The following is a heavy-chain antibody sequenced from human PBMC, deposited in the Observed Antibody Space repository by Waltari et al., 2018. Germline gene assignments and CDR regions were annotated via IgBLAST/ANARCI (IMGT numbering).Heavy chain of an antibody. V-gene: IGHV1-2*02. Sequence: QVQLVQSGAEVKKPGASVKVSCKASGYTFTGYYMHWVRQAPGQGLEWVGWINANSGGTNYAQKCEGRVTMTRDTSISTAYMALSRLRSDDTAGYYCARDQAAAGSNWFDPWGQGTLVTVSS. CDR3: ARDQAAAGSNWFDP. J-gene: IGHJ5*02. CDR1: GYTFTGYY. D-gene: IGHD6-13*01. CDR2: INANSGGT.